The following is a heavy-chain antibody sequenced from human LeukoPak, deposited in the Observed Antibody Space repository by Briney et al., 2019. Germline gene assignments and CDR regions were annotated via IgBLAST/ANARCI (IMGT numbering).Heavy chain of an antibody. D-gene: IGHD1-26*01. V-gene: IGHV5-51*01. J-gene: IGHJ3*01. CDR2: IYPGDSDT. CDR1: GDSFTTYW. Sequence: GESLKISCEGSGDSFTTYWIAWVRQMPGKGLEWLGIIYPGDSDTRYSPSFQGQVTVSVDNSINTAYLQWSSLKASDTAIYYCARRVGANDAFDFWGQGTMVNVFS. CDR3: ARRVGANDAFDF.